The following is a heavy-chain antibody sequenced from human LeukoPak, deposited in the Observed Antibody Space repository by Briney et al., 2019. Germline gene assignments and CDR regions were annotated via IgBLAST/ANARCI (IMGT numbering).Heavy chain of an antibody. CDR3: ARGRRAAATAWYFDL. CDR2: INPNSGGT. Sequence: GASVTVSCKASGYTFTGYYMHWVRQAPGQGLEWMGWINPNSGGTNYAQKFQGRVTMTRDTSISTAYMELSRLRSDDTAVYYCARGRRAAATAWYFDLWGRGTLVTVSS. J-gene: IGHJ2*01. V-gene: IGHV1-2*02. D-gene: IGHD6-13*01. CDR1: GYTFTGYY.